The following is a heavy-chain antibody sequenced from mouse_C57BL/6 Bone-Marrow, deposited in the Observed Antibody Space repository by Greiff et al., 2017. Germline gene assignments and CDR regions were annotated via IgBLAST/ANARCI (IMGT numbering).Heavy chain of an antibody. CDR2: ISSGGSYT. J-gene: IGHJ4*01. D-gene: IGHD1-3*01. CDR1: GFTFSSYG. CDR3: ASLYYYYAMDY. Sequence: VKLVESGGDLVKPGGSLKLSCAASGFTFSSYGMSWVRQTPDKRLEWVATISSGGSYTYYPDGVKGRFTISRDNAKNTLYLQMSSLKSEDTAMYYCASLYYYYAMDYWGQGTSVTVSS. V-gene: IGHV5-6*02.